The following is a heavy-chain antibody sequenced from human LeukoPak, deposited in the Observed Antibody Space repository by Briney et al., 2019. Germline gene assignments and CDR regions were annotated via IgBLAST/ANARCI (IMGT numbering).Heavy chain of an antibody. V-gene: IGHV4-39*07. Sequence: SETLSLTCTVSGGSISSSSYYWGWIRQPPGKGLEWIGSIYYSGSTYYNPSLKSRVTISVDTSKNQFSLKLSPVTAADTAVYYCARDLKYYYDTSGGDAFDIWGQGTKVTVSS. J-gene: IGHJ3*02. CDR1: GGSISSSSYY. D-gene: IGHD3-22*01. CDR2: IYYSGST. CDR3: ARDLKYYYDTSGGDAFDI.